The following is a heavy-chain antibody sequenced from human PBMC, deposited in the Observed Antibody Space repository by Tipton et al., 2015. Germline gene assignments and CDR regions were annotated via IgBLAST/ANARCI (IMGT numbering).Heavy chain of an antibody. CDR2: ISYTDGA. CDR1: GGSVTSGSYY. J-gene: IGHJ2*01. V-gene: IGHV4-61*01. D-gene: IGHD4-17*01. CDR3: ARADGLPWYFDL. Sequence: TLSLICTVSGGSVTSGSYYWSWIRQPPGKGLEWIGYISYTDGAHYNPALKSRVTISVDTSKNQFSLKLSSVTAADTAVYYCARADGLPWYFDLWGRGTLVTVSS.